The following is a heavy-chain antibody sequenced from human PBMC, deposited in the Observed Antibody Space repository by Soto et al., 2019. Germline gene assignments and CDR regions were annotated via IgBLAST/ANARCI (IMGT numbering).Heavy chain of an antibody. CDR3: ARGVSAMNDAFDI. CDR1: GFTFRSYW. V-gene: IGHV3-74*01. J-gene: IGHJ3*02. CDR2: INSDGSST. D-gene: IGHD2-2*01. Sequence: GGSLRLSCAASGFTFRSYWMHWVRQAPGKGLVWVSRINSDGSSTNYADSVKGRFTISRDNAKNTLYLQMNSLRAEDTAVYYCARGVSAMNDAFDIWGQGTMVTVSS.